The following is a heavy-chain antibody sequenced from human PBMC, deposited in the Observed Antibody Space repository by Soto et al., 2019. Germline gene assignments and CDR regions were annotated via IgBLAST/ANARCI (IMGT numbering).Heavy chain of an antibody. CDR2: ISYDGSNK. V-gene: IGHV3-30-3*01. Sequence: PGGSLRLSCAASGFTFSSYAMHWVRQAPGKGLEWVAVISYDGSNKYYADSVKGRFTISRDNSKNMLYLQMNSLRAEDTAVYYCARVMTTVGEYYYYGMDVWGQGTTVTVSS. D-gene: IGHD4-17*01. J-gene: IGHJ6*02. CDR1: GFTFSSYA. CDR3: ARVMTTVGEYYYYGMDV.